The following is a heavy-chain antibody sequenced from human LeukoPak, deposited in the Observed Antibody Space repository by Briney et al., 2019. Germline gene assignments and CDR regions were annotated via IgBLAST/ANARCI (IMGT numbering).Heavy chain of an antibody. CDR3: ARYSGSYYWFDP. CDR1: GYTFTGYY. V-gene: IGHV1-2*06. CDR2: INPNSGGT. Sequence: ASVKVSCKTSGYTFTGYYMHWVRQAAGQGLEWMGRINPNSGGTNYAQKFQGRVTMTRDTSISTAYMELNRLTSDATAVYYCARYSGSYYWFDPWGQGTLVTVSS. D-gene: IGHD1-26*01. J-gene: IGHJ5*02.